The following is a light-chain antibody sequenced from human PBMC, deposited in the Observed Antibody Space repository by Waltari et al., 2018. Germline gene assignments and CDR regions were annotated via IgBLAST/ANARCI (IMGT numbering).Light chain of an antibody. CDR2: GAA. CDR1: QSVIRSY. J-gene: IGKJ1*01. CDR3: QHYSNSPWT. Sequence: EIVLTQSPGTLSLSPGETAILSCRASQSVIRSYLAWYQQKPGQAPRLLTFGAAGRATGIPDRFSGSGSGTDFSLTISRLEPEDFAMYYCQHYSNSPWTFGQGTKVEIK. V-gene: IGKV3-20*01.